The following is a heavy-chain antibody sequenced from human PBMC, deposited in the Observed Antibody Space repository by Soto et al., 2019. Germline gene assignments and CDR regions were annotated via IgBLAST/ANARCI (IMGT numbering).Heavy chain of an antibody. CDR3: ARSVGGSHVNFEC. V-gene: IGHV1-8*01. CDR1: GYTFTSYD. D-gene: IGHD3-10*01. CDR2: MNPDSGNT. J-gene: IGHJ4*01. Sequence: ASVKVSCKASGYTFTSYDINWVRQATGQGPEWMGWMNPDSGNTGYVQKFQGRVTMTRNAAISTAYMELSSLRSEDTAVYYCARSVGGSHVNFECRGQGSLVSASS.